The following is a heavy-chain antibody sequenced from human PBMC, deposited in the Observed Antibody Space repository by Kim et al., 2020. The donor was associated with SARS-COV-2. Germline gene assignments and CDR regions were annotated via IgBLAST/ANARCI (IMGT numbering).Heavy chain of an antibody. CDR1: GGSFSGYY. D-gene: IGHD2-21*01. Sequence: SETLSLTCAVYGGSFSGYYWSWIRQPPGKGLEWIGEINHSGSTNYNPSLKSRVTISVDTSKNQFSLKLSSVTAADTAVYYCARGIEGVVVIGRRMWDWFDPWGQGTLVTVSS. CDR3: ARGIEGVVVIGRRMWDWFDP. V-gene: IGHV4-34*01. CDR2: INHSGST. J-gene: IGHJ5*02.